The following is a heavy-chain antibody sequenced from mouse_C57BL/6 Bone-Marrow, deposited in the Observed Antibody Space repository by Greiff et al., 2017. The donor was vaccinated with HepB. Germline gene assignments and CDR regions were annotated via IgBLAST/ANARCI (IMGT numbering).Heavy chain of an antibody. CDR3: ARSDYYGSSKRAMDY. D-gene: IGHD1-1*01. J-gene: IGHJ4*01. V-gene: IGHV1-54*01. CDR1: RYAFTNYL. Sequence: VQLQQSGAELVRPGTSVKVSCKASRYAFTNYLIEWVKQRPGQGLEWIGVINPGSGGTNYNEKFKGKATLTADKSSSTAYMQLSSLTSEDSAVYFCARSDYYGSSKRAMDYWGQGTSVTVSS. CDR2: INPGSGGT.